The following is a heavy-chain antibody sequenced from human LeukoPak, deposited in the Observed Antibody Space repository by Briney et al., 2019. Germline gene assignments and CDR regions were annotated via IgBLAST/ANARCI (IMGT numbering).Heavy chain of an antibody. CDR3: ARRDSGSYVDY. CDR2: IIPIFGTA. CDR1: GGTFSSYA. Sequence: AASVKVSCKASGGTFSSYAISWVRQAPGQGLEWMGGIIPIFGTANYAQKFQGRVTITADESTSTAYMELSSLRSEDTAVYYCARRDSGSYVDYWGQGTLVAVSS. J-gene: IGHJ4*02. V-gene: IGHV1-69*13. D-gene: IGHD1-26*01.